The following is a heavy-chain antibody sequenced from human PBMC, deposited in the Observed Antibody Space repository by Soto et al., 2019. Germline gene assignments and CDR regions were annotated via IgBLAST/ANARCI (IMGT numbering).Heavy chain of an antibody. V-gene: IGHV1-69*01. CDR2: IIPIFGTA. J-gene: IGHJ6*02. D-gene: IGHD2-15*01. Sequence: QVQLVQSGAEVKKSGSSVKVSCKAPGGTFSSYAISWVRQAPGQGLEWMGGIIPIFGTAKYAQKCQGRVTSTADESTSTGYMELSSLRSEDTAVYYCARSQGGSSSLDIYYYYYYGMDVWGQGTTVTVSS. CDR3: ARSQGGSSSLDIYYYYYYGMDV. CDR1: GGTFSSYA.